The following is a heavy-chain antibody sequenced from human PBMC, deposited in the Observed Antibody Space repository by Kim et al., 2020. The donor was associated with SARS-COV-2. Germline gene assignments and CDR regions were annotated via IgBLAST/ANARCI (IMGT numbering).Heavy chain of an antibody. J-gene: IGHJ4*02. V-gene: IGHV3-7*01. D-gene: IGHD2-15*01. CDR3: AYCSGGSCYYFDY. Sequence: YVDSVKGRFTISRDNAKNSLYLQMNSLRAEDTAVYYCAYCSGGSCYYFDYWGQGTLVTVSS.